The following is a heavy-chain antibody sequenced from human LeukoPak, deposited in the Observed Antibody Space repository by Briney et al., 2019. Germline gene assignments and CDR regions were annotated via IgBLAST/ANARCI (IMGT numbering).Heavy chain of an antibody. CDR1: GFTFSSYW. CDR3: ARDHYGSGSWFDP. J-gene: IGHJ5*02. CDR2: INSDGSST. Sequence: GSLRLSCAASGFTFSSYWMHWVRQAPGKGLVWVSRINSDGSSTSYTDSVKGRFTISRDNAKNTPYLQMNSLRAEDTAVYYCARDHYGSGSWFDPWGQGTLVTVSS. D-gene: IGHD3-10*01. V-gene: IGHV3-74*01.